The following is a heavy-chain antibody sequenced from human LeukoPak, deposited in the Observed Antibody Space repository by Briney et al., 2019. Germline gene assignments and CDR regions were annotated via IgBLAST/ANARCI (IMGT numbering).Heavy chain of an antibody. CDR1: GFTFSTYA. J-gene: IGHJ1*01. CDR2: ISGSGGST. D-gene: IGHD5-18*01. Sequence: GGSLRLSCAASGFTFSTYAMSWVRQAPGEGLEWVSAISGSGGSTYYADSVKGRFTISRDNSKNTLYLQMNSLRAEDTAVYYCGNRLRGVQHWGQGTLVTVSS. V-gene: IGHV3-23*01. CDR3: GNRLRGVQH.